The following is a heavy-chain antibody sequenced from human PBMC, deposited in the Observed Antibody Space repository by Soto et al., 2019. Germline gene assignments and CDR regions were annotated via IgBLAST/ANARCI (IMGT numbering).Heavy chain of an antibody. Sequence: GGSLRLSCAASGFNFSSYALNWVRQAPGKGLEWVSFISSSSSYTYYSDSVKGRFAISRDNAKNSLYLQMNSLRAEDTAVYYCAKDRGRGSPVSGGLDVWGPGTTVTVSS. J-gene: IGHJ6*02. CDR3: AKDRGRGSPVSGGLDV. CDR2: ISSSSSYT. CDR1: GFNFSSYA. D-gene: IGHD3-10*01. V-gene: IGHV3-21*01.